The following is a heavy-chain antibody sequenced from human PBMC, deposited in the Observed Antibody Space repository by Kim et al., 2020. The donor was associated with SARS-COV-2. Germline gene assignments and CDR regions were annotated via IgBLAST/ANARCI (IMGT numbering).Heavy chain of an antibody. J-gene: IGHJ4*02. Sequence: YANSVKGRFTISSDNAKKSLYLQMNSLRAEDTAVYYCARARDINMIVCFDYWGQGTQVAVSS. V-gene: IGHV3-11*01. D-gene: IGHD3-22*01. CDR3: ARARDINMIVCFDY.